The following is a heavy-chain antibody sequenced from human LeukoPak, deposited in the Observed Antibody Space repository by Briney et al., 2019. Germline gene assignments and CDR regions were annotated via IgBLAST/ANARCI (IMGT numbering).Heavy chain of an antibody. CDR3: ARDTALTMIVVPDY. Sequence: GGSLRLSCAASGFTFSSYAMHWVRQAPGKGLEWVAVISYDGSNKYYADSVKGRFTISRDNSKNTLYLRMNSLRAEDTAVYYCARDTALTMIVVPDYWGQGTLVTVSS. CDR2: ISYDGSNK. D-gene: IGHD3-22*01. J-gene: IGHJ4*02. CDR1: GFTFSSYA. V-gene: IGHV3-30*04.